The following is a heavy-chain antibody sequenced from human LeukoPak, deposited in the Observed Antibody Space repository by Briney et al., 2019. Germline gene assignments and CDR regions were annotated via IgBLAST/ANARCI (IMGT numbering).Heavy chain of an antibody. D-gene: IGHD3-3*01. J-gene: IGHJ4*02. Sequence: GESLKISCKGSGYSFITYWIAWVRQMPGKGLEWMGVIYPGDSDTRYGLSFRGQVTISADKSISTAYLQWSSLKASDTAMYYCARLRRPNDFWSGYRYWGQGTLVTVSS. CDR3: ARLRRPNDFWSGYRY. CDR1: GYSFITYW. CDR2: IYPGDSDT. V-gene: IGHV5-51*01.